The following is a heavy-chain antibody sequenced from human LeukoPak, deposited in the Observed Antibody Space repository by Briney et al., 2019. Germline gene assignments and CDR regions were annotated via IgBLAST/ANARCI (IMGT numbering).Heavy chain of an antibody. CDR1: GFTFDDYA. CDR3: AKGGWYSNYYFDY. V-gene: IGHV3-9*01. Sequence: GGSLRLSCAASGFTFDDYAMHWVRQAPGKGLEWVSGISWNSGSIGYADSVKGRFTISRDNAKNSLYLQMNGLRAEDTALYYCAKGGWYSNYYFDYWGQGTLVTVSS. CDR2: ISWNSGSI. J-gene: IGHJ4*02. D-gene: IGHD6-19*01.